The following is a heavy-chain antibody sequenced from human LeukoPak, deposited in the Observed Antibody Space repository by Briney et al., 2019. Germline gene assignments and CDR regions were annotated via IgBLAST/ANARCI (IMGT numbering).Heavy chain of an antibody. D-gene: IGHD5-18*01. CDR2: IIPILGIA. V-gene: IGHV1-69*04. CDR1: GGTFSSYA. CDR3: ARVDTAMVGYWFDP. Sequence: GASVKVSCKASGGTFSSYAISWVRQAPGQGLEWMGRIIPILGIANYAQKFQGRVTITADKSTSTAYMELSSLRSEDTAVYYCARVDTAMVGYWFDPWGQGTLVTVSS. J-gene: IGHJ5*02.